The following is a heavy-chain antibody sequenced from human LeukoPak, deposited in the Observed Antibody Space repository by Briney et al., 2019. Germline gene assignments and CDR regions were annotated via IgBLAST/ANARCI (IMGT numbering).Heavy chain of an antibody. CDR3: AKQAGRGYDSLFDY. D-gene: IGHD5-12*01. CDR2: ISGCGGST. Sequence: PGGSLRLSCAASGFTFSSYAMSWVRQAPGKGLEWVSAISGCGGSTYYADSVKGRFTISRDNSKNTLCLQMNSLRAEDTAVYYCAKQAGRGYDSLFDYWGQGTLVTVSS. V-gene: IGHV3-23*01. CDR1: GFTFSSYA. J-gene: IGHJ4*02.